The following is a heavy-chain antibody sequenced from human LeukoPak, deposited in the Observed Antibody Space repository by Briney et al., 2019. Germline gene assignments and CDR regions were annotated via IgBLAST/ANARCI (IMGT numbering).Heavy chain of an antibody. J-gene: IGHJ4*02. D-gene: IGHD3-3*01. CDR1: GYTLTSYY. Sequence: ASVKVSCKASGYTLTSYYMHWVRQAPGQGLEWMGKINPSGGGTNYAQKFQGRVTMTRDTSISTAYMELSRLRSDDTAVYYCARDKILEWLPLYYFDYWGQGTLVTVSS. CDR3: ARDKILEWLPLYYFDY. V-gene: IGHV1-2*02. CDR2: INPSGGGT.